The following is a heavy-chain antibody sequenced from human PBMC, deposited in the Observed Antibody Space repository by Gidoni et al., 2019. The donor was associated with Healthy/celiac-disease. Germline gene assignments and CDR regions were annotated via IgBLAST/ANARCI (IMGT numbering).Heavy chain of an antibody. D-gene: IGHD6-13*01. Sequence: QVQLQQCAAGQMKPSETLSHHCAVYGGSSSGYYWSWIRQPPGKGLEWIGEINHSGSTNYNPSLKSRVTISVDTSKNQFSLKLSSVTAADMAVYYCARGRWRNFDYWGQGTLVTVSS. CDR1: GGSSSGYY. CDR2: INHSGST. V-gene: IGHV4-34*01. CDR3: ARGRWRNFDY. J-gene: IGHJ4*02.